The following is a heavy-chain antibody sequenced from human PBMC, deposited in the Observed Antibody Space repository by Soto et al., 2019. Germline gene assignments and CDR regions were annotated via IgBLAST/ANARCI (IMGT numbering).Heavy chain of an antibody. CDR1: GFTFSSYW. D-gene: IGHD6-19*01. CDR2: INSDGSST. Sequence: EVQLVESGGGLVQPGGSLRLSCAASGFTFSSYWMHWVRQAPGKGLVWVSRINSDGSSTSYADSVKGRFTISRDNAKNTLYLHMNSLRAEDTAVYYCARAVVAGGWFDPWGQGTLVTVSS. J-gene: IGHJ5*02. CDR3: ARAVVAGGWFDP. V-gene: IGHV3-74*01.